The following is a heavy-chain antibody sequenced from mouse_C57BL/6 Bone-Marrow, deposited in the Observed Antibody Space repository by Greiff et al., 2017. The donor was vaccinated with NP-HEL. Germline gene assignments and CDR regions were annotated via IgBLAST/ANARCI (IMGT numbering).Heavy chain of an antibody. V-gene: IGHV1-4*01. J-gene: IGHJ1*03. D-gene: IGHD2-3*01. CDR1: GYTFTSYT. CDR2: INPSSGYT. Sequence: VQLQQSGAELARPGASVTMSCTASGYTFTSYTMHWVKQRPGQGLEWIGYINPSSGYTKYNQKFKDKATLTADKSSSPAYMQLSSLTSEDSAVYYCAREGVSMIYLRYFDVWGTGTTVTVSS. CDR3: AREGVSMIYLRYFDV.